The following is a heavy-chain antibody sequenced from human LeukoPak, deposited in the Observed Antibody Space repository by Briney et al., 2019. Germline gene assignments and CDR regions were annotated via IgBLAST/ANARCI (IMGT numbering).Heavy chain of an antibody. V-gene: IGHV4-39*01. CDR3: ETLASTCTGGSCYQYYFDY. D-gene: IGHD2-15*01. J-gene: IGHJ4*02. Sequence: PSETLSLTCTVSGGSISSSRSYHWAWIRQPPGKGLEWIGSIYYSGSTYYNPSLKSRVTISVDTSKNRFSLSLRSVTAADTAVYNCETLASTCTGGSCYQYYFDYWGQGTLVTVSS. CDR2: IYYSGST. CDR1: GGSISSSRSYH.